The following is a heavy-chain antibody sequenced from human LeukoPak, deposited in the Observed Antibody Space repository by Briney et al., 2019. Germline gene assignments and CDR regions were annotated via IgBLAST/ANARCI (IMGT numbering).Heavy chain of an antibody. CDR1: GGSFSGYY. J-gene: IGHJ4*02. CDR2: INHSGST. D-gene: IGHD3-10*01. V-gene: IGHV4-34*01. CDR3: ARSVPGGEYYYGSGSGYFDY. Sequence: PSETLSLTCAVYGGSFSGYYWSWIRQPPGKGLEWTGEINHSGSTNYNPSLKSRVTISVDTSKNQFSLKLSSVTAADTAVYYCARSVPGGEYYYGSGSGYFDYWGQGTLVTVSS.